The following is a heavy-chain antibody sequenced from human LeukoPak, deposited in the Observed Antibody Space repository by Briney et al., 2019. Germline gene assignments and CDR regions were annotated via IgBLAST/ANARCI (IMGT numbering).Heavy chain of an antibody. CDR2: IRYDGSNK. CDR3: AHGSMYQLDY. V-gene: IGHV3-30*02. D-gene: IGHD2-2*01. Sequence: GGSPRLSCAASGFTFSSYGMHWVRQAPGKGLEWVAFIRYDGSNKYYADSVKGRFTISRDNSKNTLYLQMNSLRAEDTAVYYCAHGSMYQLDYWGQGTLVTVSS. CDR1: GFTFSSYG. J-gene: IGHJ4*02.